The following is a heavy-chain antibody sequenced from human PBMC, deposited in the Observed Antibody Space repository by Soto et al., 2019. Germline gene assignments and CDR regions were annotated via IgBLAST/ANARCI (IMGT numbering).Heavy chain of an antibody. J-gene: IGHJ5*02. CDR3: AREPVGGNWFDP. V-gene: IGHV1-18*01. Sequence: QVQLVQSGAEVKKPGASVKVSCKASGYNFTSYGISWVRQAPGQGLEWMGWSNPYNGNTNYAQKLQGRVTMTTDTSTSTAYKELTSLRSDDRAVYYCAREPVGGNWFDPGGQGTLVTVSS. D-gene: IGHD1-26*01. CDR1: GYNFTSYG. CDR2: SNPYNGNT.